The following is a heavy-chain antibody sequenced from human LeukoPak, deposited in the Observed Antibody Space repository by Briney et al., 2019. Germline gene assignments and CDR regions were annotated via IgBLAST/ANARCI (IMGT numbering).Heavy chain of an antibody. CDR2: VKSKTDGGTT. CDR3: TTDQVWSGGGYLNDY. J-gene: IGHJ4*02. CDR1: GLPHKNAW. Sequence: GGPLRLFCALSGLPHKNAWIRWVRQAPAKGLEWVGRVKSKTDGGTTDYAAPVKGRFTISRDDSKNPVYLKMNSVKTEDTAVYYCTTDQVWSGGGYLNDYWGQGTLVTVSS. V-gene: IGHV3-15*05. D-gene: IGHD5-12*01.